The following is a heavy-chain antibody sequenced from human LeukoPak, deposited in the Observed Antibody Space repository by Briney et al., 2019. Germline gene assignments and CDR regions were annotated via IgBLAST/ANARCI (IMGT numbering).Heavy chain of an antibody. V-gene: IGHV3-49*03. CDR2: IRSKPYGGTT. CDR1: GFTFGEYA. CDR3: ARDRYCSGGSCYYYGMDV. J-gene: IGHJ6*02. D-gene: IGHD2-15*01. Sequence: PGWSLRLSCTASGFTFGEYAVSWFRQAPGKGLEWVGFIRSKPYGGTTESAASVKGRFSISRDDSKSIAYLQMNSLKTEDTAVYYCARDRYCSGGSCYYYGMDVWGQGTTVTVSS.